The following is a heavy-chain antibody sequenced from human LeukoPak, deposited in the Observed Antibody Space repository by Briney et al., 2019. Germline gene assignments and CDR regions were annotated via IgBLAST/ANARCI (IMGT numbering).Heavy chain of an antibody. CDR3: ARVYYGSGSLYYYYYYMDV. J-gene: IGHJ6*03. V-gene: IGHV3-53*01. CDR1: GFTFSDYN. CDR2: IYSGGRT. D-gene: IGHD3-10*01. Sequence: PGGSLRLSCAASGFTFSDYNMRWIRQAPGKGLEWVSVIYSGGRTYYADSVKGRFTISRDNSKNTLYLQMNSLRAEDTAVYYCARVYYGSGSLYYYYYYMDVWGKGTTVTISS.